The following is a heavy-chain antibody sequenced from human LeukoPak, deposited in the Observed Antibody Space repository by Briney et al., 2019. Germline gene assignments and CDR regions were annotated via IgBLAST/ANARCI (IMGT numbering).Heavy chain of an antibody. CDR3: ARDRRDIVVVVAATPYAFDI. CDR1: GDSISNNYY. CDR2: IYYSGST. D-gene: IGHD2-15*01. Sequence: SETLSLTCTVSGDSISNNYYWGWIRQPPGKGLEWIGSIYYSGSTYYNPSLKSRVTISVDTSKNQFSLKLSSVTAADTAVYYCARDRRDIVVVVAATPYAFDIWGQGTMVTVSS. V-gene: IGHV4-38-2*02. J-gene: IGHJ3*02.